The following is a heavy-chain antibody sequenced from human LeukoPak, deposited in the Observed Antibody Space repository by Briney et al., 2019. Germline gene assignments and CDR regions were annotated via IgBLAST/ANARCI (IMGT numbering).Heavy chain of an antibody. CDR1: GFTFSDYY. J-gene: IGHJ4*02. V-gene: IGHV3-53*01. CDR2: IYSGGST. D-gene: IGHD1-26*01. CDR3: ASGGIYYGAAFDF. Sequence: GGSLRLSCAASGFTFSDYYMSWVRQAPGKGLEWVSVIYSGGSTYYADSVKGRFTISRDNSKNTLYLQMNSLRAEDTAVYYCASGGIYYGAAFDFWGQGTLVTVSS.